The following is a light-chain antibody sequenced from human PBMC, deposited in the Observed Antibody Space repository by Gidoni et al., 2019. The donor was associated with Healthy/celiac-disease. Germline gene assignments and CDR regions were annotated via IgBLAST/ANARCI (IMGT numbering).Light chain of an antibody. CDR3: QQYGSSRIT. Sequence: EIVLTQSPATLSLSPGERATLSCGASQSVSSSYLAWYQQNPGLAPRLLIYDASSRATGIPDRFSGRGSGTDFTLTISRLEPEDFAVYYCQQYGSSRITFGQXTRLEIK. J-gene: IGKJ5*01. V-gene: IGKV3D-20*01. CDR2: DAS. CDR1: QSVSSSY.